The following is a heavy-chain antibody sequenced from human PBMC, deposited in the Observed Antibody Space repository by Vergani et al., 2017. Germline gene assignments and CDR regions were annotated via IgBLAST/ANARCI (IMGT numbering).Heavy chain of an antibody. Sequence: QVQLVQSGAEVKKPGSSVKVSCKASGGTFSSYAISWVRQAPGQGLEWMGGIIPIFGTANYAQKFQGRVTITADESTSTAYMELSSLRSEDTAVYYCARDREYCSSTSCRYYYYYYMDVWGKGTTVTVSS. CDR1: GGTFSSYA. V-gene: IGHV1-69*01. CDR3: ARDREYCSSTSCRYYYYYYMDV. CDR2: IIPIFGTA. J-gene: IGHJ6*03. D-gene: IGHD2-2*01.